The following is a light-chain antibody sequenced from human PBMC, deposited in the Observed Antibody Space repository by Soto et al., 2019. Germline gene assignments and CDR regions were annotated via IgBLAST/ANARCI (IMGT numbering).Light chain of an antibody. CDR3: QQYSNCGT. CDR2: GAS. J-gene: IGKJ1*01. Sequence: EIVLTPSPSTLSVSKRERAPLSCRASQSVSNNLAWYQQKTGQAPRLLIYGASTRATGVPVRFSGSGSVTEFTLTISSLQSEDFAVYYCQQYSNCGTFGQGTKVDIK. CDR1: QSVSNN. V-gene: IGKV3-15*01.